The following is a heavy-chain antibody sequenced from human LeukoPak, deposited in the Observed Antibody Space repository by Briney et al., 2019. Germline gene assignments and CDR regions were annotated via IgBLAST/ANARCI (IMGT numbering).Heavy chain of an antibody. J-gene: IGHJ4*02. CDR3: ARTYYYDSSGPYY. CDR2: IYYRGST. V-gene: IGHV4-39*07. Sequence: SETLSLTCTVSGGSISSSSYYWGCIRQPPGKGLEWIGSIYYRGSTLYNPSLKSRVAVSVDPSKNQFSLKLSSVTAADTAVYYCARTYYYDSSGPYYWGQGTLVTVSS. CDR1: GGSISSSSYY. D-gene: IGHD3-22*01.